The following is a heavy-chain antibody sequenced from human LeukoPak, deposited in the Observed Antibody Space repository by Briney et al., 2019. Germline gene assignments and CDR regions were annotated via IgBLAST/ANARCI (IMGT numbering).Heavy chain of an antibody. J-gene: IGHJ4*02. CDR1: GFTVSSKY. Sequence: GGSLRLSCAASGFTVSSKYMSWIRQAPGKGPEWLSYISGSGTTIYYADSVKGRFTISRDNAKKSVYLQMNSLRAEDTAVYYCARVSSDGYGVSSGLYYWGQGTLVTVSS. D-gene: IGHD5-18*01. V-gene: IGHV3-11*01. CDR2: ISGSGTTI. CDR3: ARVSSDGYGVSSGLYY.